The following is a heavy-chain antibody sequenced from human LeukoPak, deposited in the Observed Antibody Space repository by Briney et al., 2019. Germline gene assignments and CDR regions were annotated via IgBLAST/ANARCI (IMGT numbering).Heavy chain of an antibody. J-gene: IGHJ4*02. CDR2: FDPEDGET. Sequence: ASVKVSCKVSGYTLTELSMHWVRQAPGKGREGMGGFDPEDGETIYAQKFQGRVTMTEDTSTDTAYMELSSLRSEDTAVYYCATVLTTVTRFDYWGQGTLVTVSS. CDR1: GYTLTELS. D-gene: IGHD4-17*01. V-gene: IGHV1-24*01. CDR3: ATVLTTVTRFDY.